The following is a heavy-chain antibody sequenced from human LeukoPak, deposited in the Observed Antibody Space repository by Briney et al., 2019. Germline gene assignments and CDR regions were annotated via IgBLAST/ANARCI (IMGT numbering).Heavy chain of an antibody. D-gene: IGHD5-18*01. CDR1: GGSISSGDYY. J-gene: IGHJ3*02. Sequence: PSETLSLTCTVSGGSISSGDYYWSWIRQPPGKGLEWIGYIYYSGSTYYNPSLKSRVTISVDTSKNQFSLKLSSMTAADTAIYYCARGPRIQVYRGALDIWGQGTMVTVSS. CDR3: ARGPRIQVYRGALDI. V-gene: IGHV4-30-4*01. CDR2: IYYSGST.